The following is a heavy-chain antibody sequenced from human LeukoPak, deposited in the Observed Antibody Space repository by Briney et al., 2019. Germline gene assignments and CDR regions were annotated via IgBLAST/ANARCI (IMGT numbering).Heavy chain of an antibody. CDR2: ISGYNGNT. J-gene: IGHJ4*02. Sequence: ASVKVSCKASGYTFTIYGISWVRQAPGQGLEWMGWISGYNGNTNYAQKFQGRVTMTTDTSTSTAYMELRSLKSDDTAVYYCARAGGRWLQLYYFDYWGQGTLVTVSS. CDR3: ARAGGRWLQLYYFDY. CDR1: GYTFTIYG. D-gene: IGHD5-24*01. V-gene: IGHV1-18*01.